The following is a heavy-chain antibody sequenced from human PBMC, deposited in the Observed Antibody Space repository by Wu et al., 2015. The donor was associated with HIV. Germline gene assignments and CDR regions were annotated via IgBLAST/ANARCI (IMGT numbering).Heavy chain of an antibody. CDR2: MNPKTGKA. D-gene: IGHD1-7*01. CDR1: GYFFSEFY. J-gene: IGHJ3*01. V-gene: IGHV1/OR15-1*04. Sequence: QVHLVQSGAEVKKPGASVKVSCKGSGYFFSEFYIHWVRQAPGHGPEWMGFMNPKTGKAKIIERSFGTRITLSRDASLCGHITWKSERPDLSKTAATYYCVRKMGAQWNLKTTWGQ. CDR3: VRKMGAQWNLKTT.